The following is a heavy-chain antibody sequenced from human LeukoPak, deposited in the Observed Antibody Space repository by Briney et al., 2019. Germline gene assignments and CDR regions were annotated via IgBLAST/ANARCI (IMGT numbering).Heavy chain of an antibody. D-gene: IGHD3-10*01. V-gene: IGHV1-8*01. Sequence: ASVQVSCKASGYTFTSYDINWVRQATGQGLEWMGWMNPNSGNTGYAQKFQGRVTMTRNTSISTAYMELSSLRSEDTAVYYCARVRGVVRTYYYGSGSYRYYYYGMDVWGQGTTVTVSS. CDR1: GYTFTSYD. CDR2: MNPNSGNT. J-gene: IGHJ6*02. CDR3: ARVRGVVRTYYYGSGSYRYYYYGMDV.